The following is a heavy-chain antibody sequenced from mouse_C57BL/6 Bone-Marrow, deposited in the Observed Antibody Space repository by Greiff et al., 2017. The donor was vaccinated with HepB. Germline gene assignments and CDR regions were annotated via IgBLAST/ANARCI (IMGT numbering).Heavy chain of an antibody. J-gene: IGHJ2*01. V-gene: IGHV3-6*01. CDR3: AREYSTTVVAPYFDY. D-gene: IGHD1-1*01. Sequence: EVKLQESGPGLVKPSQSLSLTCSVTGYSITSGYYWNWIRQFPGNKLEWMGYISYDGSNNYNPSLKNRISITRDTSKNQFFLKLNSVTTEDTATYYGAREYSTTVVAPYFDYWGQGTTLTVSS. CDR1: GYSITSGYY. CDR2: ISYDGSN.